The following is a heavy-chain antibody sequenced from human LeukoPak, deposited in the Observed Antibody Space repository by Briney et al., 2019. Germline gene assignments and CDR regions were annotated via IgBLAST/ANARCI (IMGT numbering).Heavy chain of an antibody. CDR3: VRGHLHLRV. J-gene: IGHJ6*02. V-gene: IGHV3-7*04. CDR1: GFTFSTYL. Sequence: PGGSLRLSCAVSGFTFSTYLMTWGRQAPGKVLEGAASINEDRSQKYYVDSVKGRFSISRDNADNSLFLQMNSLRADDTSGYYCVRGHLHLRVWGQGTTVTVSS. CDR2: INEDRSQK.